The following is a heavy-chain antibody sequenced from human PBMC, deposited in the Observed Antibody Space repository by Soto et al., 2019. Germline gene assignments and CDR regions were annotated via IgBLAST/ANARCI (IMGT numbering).Heavy chain of an antibody. V-gene: IGHV3-9*01. Sequence: EVQLVESGGGLVQPGRSLRLSCAASGFTFDDYAMHWVRQAPGKGLEWVSGISWNSGSIGYADSVKGRFTISRDNAKNSLYLQLNSLRAEDTALDYCAKDNRPAAHYRGMFFDIWGQGTMVTVSS. CDR3: AKDNRPAAHYRGMFFDI. CDR2: ISWNSGSI. D-gene: IGHD2-15*01. CDR1: GFTFDDYA. J-gene: IGHJ3*02.